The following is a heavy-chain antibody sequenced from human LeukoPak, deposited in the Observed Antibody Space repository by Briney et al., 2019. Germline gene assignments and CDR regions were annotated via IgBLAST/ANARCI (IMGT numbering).Heavy chain of an antibody. Sequence: GGSLRLSCVASGFTFTKCAMSWIRQAPGKGLEWVAIVTATGDTAYYADSVKGRFTISRDNSRNMVYMQMDSLRAEDTAIYYCAKAPYYYDSSGYYGDYWGQGTLVTVSS. CDR1: GFTFTKCA. CDR2: VTATGDTA. J-gene: IGHJ4*02. CDR3: AKAPYYYDSSGYYGDY. V-gene: IGHV3-23*01. D-gene: IGHD3-22*01.